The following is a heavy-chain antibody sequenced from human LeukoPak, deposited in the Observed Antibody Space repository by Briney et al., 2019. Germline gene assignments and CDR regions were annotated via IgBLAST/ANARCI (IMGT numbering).Heavy chain of an antibody. CDR1: GYTFTSYG. D-gene: IGHD2-15*01. Sequence: ASVKVSCKASGYTFTSYGISWVRQAPGQGLEWMGWISAYNGNTNYAQKLQGRVTMTTDTSTSTAYMELRSLRSDDTAVYYCARTKPWVVRYCYMDVWGKGTTVTVSS. CDR2: ISAYNGNT. J-gene: IGHJ6*03. V-gene: IGHV1-18*01. CDR3: ARTKPWVVRYCYMDV.